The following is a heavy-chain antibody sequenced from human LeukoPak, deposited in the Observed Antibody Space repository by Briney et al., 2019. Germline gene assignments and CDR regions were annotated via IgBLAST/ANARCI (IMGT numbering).Heavy chain of an antibody. CDR2: IKQDGSEK. CDR3: ARDQGALDI. V-gene: IGHV3-7*01. J-gene: IGHJ3*02. CDR1: GFSFSHYW. Sequence: GGSLRLSCAASGFSFSHYWMSWVRQAPGKGLEWLANIKQDGSEKYYVDSVKGRFTISRDNAKNSLYLQMNSQRAEDTAIYYCARDQGALDIWGQGTMVTVSS.